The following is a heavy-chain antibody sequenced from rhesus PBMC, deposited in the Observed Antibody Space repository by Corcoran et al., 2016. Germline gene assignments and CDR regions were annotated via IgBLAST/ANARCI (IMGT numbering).Heavy chain of an antibody. CDR1: GGSIRSNY. Sequence: QLPLQESGPGLVKPSETLSVTCAVPGGSIRSNYWSCIPQPPGKGLELIGRIYGSGSSTNYNPSLKSRVTLSVDTSKNQLSLKLSSVTAADTAVYYCARPYSSGWYDYWGQGVLVTVSS. J-gene: IGHJ4*01. CDR3: ARPYSSGWYDY. D-gene: IGHD6-31*01. CDR2: IYGSGSST. V-gene: IGHV4-169*01.